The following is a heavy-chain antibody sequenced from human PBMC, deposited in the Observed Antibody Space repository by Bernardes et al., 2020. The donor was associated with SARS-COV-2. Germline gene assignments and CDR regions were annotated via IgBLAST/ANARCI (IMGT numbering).Heavy chain of an antibody. CDR2: LGTKT. D-gene: IGHD3-10*01. V-gene: IGHV3-23*01. J-gene: IGHJ4*02. CDR3: ARRAMGVGGAYLFDY. CDR1: GFSLSKFA. Sequence: GSLRLSCEVSGFSLSKFAMGWVRQAPGKGLEWVSSLGTKTYYTDSVNGRFTVSSDNSKNTLFLEMKSLRADDTAVYYCARRAMGVGGAYLFDYWGRGTLVTVSS.